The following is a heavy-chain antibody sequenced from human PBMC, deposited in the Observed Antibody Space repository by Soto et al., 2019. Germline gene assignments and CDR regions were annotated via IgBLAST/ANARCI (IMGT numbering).Heavy chain of an antibody. V-gene: IGHV3-9*01. CDR2: ISWNSRNV. Sequence: GGSLRLSCATTGFTFDDYAMHWVRQAPGKGLEWVSSISWNSRNVAYADSVKGRFTISRDSAKTSLYLQMDSLSTDDTAVYYCAARGFWALFDIWGQGTMVTVSS. CDR3: AARGFWALFDI. CDR1: GFTFDDYA. J-gene: IGHJ3*02. D-gene: IGHD3-3*01.